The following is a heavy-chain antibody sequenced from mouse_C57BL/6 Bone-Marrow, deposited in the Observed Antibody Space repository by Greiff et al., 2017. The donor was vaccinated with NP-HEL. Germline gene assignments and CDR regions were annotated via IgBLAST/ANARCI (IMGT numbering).Heavy chain of an antibody. J-gene: IGHJ1*03. D-gene: IGHD2-1*01. CDR3: ARGNYWYFDV. V-gene: IGHV1-85*01. CDR1: GYTFTSYD. CDR2: IYPRDGST. Sequence: VKLVESGPELVKPGASVKLSCKASGYTFTSYDINWVKQRPGQGLEWIGWIYPRDGSTKYNEKFKGKATLTVDTSSSTAYMELHSLTSEDSAVYFCARGNYWYFDVWGTGTTVTVSS.